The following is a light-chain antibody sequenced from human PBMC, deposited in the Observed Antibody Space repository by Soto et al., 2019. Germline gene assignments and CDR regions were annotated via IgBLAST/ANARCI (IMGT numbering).Light chain of an antibody. V-gene: IGLV2-11*01. CDR1: STDVGGYKY. Sequence: QSALTQPRSVSGSPGQSVTISCTGTSTDVGGYKYVSWYQQQPGKAPKLLVYDVTERPSGVPERFSGSKSGNTASLTISGLQAEDEGNYYCCSYAGSYTVFLFGEGTKVTVL. J-gene: IGLJ2*01. CDR3: CSYAGSYTVFL. CDR2: DVT.